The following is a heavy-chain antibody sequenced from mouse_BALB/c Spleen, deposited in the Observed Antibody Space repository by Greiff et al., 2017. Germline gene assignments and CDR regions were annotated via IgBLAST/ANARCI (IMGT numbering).Heavy chain of an antibody. D-gene: IGHD2-10*02. CDR1: GFTFSSYG. Sequence: EVHLVESGGGLVQPGGSLKLSCAASGFTFSSYGMSWVRQTPDKRLELVATINSNGGSTYYPDSVKGRFTISRDNAKNTRYLQMSSLKSEDTAMYYCARGEYGNYFWYFDVWGAGTTVTVSS. V-gene: IGHV5-6-3*01. J-gene: IGHJ1*01. CDR2: INSNGGST. CDR3: ARGEYGNYFWYFDV.